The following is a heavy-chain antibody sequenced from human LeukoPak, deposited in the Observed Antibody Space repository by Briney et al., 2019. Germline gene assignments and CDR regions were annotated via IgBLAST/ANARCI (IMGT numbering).Heavy chain of an antibody. J-gene: IGHJ5*02. CDR3: AESRFRDGSYGGYWFDP. D-gene: IGHD1-26*01. CDR1: GGSISSYY. Sequence: SETLSLTCTVSGGSISSYYWSWIRQPAGKGLEWIGRIYTSGSTNYNPSLKSRVTMSVDTSKNQFSLKLSSVTAADTAVYYCAESRFRDGSYGGYWFDPWGQGTLVTVSS. CDR2: IYTSGST. V-gene: IGHV4-4*07.